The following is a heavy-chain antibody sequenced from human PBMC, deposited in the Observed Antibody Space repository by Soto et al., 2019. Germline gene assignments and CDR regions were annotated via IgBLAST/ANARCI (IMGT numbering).Heavy chain of an antibody. D-gene: IGHD2-2*01. J-gene: IGHJ6*02. CDR3: ARLAGYCSGTSCYGYYGMDV. CDR1: GGSISRSPYS. CDR2: FHYSGRT. Sequence: TLYLTCNVSGGSISRSPYSWGWIRQPPGKGLEWIGTFHYSGRTYYSPSLESRVTISVDTSKNQFSLKVSSVTAADTAVFYCARLAGYCSGTSCYGYYGMDVWGQGT. V-gene: IGHV4-39*01.